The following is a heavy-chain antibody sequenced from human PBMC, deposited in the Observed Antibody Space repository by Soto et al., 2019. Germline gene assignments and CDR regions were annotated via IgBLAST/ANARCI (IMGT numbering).Heavy chain of an antibody. J-gene: IGHJ4*02. D-gene: IGHD3-10*01. V-gene: IGHV3-33*01. CDR3: ARDKSITMVPDY. CDR2: IWYDEGTE. Sequence: GGSLRLSCVASGFTFSSYGMHWVRQAPGKGLEWVALIWYDEGTEYYADSVKGRFTISRDNSKNTLYLQMNSLRVEDTAVYYCARDKSITMVPDYWGLGTLVTSPQ. CDR1: GFTFSSYG.